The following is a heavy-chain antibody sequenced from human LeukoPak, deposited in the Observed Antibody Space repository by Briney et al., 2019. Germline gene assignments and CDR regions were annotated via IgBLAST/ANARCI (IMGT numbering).Heavy chain of an antibody. CDR1: GGTFSSYA. V-gene: IGHV1-69*04. CDR3: ASQRGQVTARNSDAFDI. J-gene: IGHJ3*02. D-gene: IGHD2-21*02. CDR2: IIPILGIA. Sequence: ASVKVSCKASGGTFSSYAINWVRQAPGQGLEWMGRIIPILGIANYAQKFQGRVTITADKSTSTAYMELSSLRSEDTAVYYCASQRGQVTARNSDAFDIWGQGTMVTVSS.